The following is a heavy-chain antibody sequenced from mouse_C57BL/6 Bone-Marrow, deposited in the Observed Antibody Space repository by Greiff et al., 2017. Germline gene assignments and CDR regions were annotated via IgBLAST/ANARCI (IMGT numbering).Heavy chain of an antibody. D-gene: IGHD4-1*01. V-gene: IGHV1-74*01. CDR1: GYTFTSYW. CDR3: AKGDWDAMDY. CDR2: IHPSDSDT. J-gene: IGHJ4*01. Sequence: VKLQESGAELVKPGASVKVSCKASGYTFTSYWMHWVKQRPGQGLEWIGRIHPSDSDTNYNQKFKGKATLTVDKSSSTAYMQLSSLTSEDSAVYYCAKGDWDAMDYWGQGTSVTVSS.